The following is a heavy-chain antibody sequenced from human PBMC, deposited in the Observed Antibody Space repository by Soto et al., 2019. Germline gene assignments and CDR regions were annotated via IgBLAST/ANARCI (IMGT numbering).Heavy chain of an antibody. V-gene: IGHV3-53*01. D-gene: IGHD6-13*01. CDR1: GFTVSSTY. CDR2: IYGGLTT. J-gene: IGHJ6*02. Sequence: PGGSLRLSCAASGFTVSSTYMTWVRQAPGKGLEWVSVIYGGLTTSYADSVKGRFTISRDNSKNTLFLQMNSLRAEDTAVYYCARDRIEAAGTHRFNYYYGMDVWGQGTTVTVSS. CDR3: ARDRIEAAGTHRFNYYYGMDV.